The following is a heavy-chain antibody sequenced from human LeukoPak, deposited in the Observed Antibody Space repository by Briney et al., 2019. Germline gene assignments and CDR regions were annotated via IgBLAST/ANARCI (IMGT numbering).Heavy chain of an antibody. D-gene: IGHD6-13*01. Sequence: GSLRLSCAASGFTFSNYWMNWIRQPPGKGLEWIGEINHSGSTNYNPSLKSRVTISVDTSKNQFSLKLSSVTAADTAVYYCARAVDYSSSWYGVDYWGQGTLVTVSS. J-gene: IGHJ4*02. V-gene: IGHV4-34*01. CDR1: GFTFSNYW. CDR3: ARAVDYSSSWYGVDY. CDR2: INHSGST.